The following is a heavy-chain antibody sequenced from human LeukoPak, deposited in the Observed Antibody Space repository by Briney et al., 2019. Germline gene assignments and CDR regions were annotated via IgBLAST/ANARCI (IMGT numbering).Heavy chain of an antibody. CDR2: INPNSGGT. D-gene: IGHD3-22*01. CDR3: VGDSSGRVWPLFDY. V-gene: IGHV1-2*02. CDR1: GYTFTGYY. Sequence: ASVKVSCKASGYTFTGYYMHWVRQAPGQGLEWMGWINPNSGGTNYAQKFQGRVTMTRDTSISTAYMELSRLRSDDTAVYYCVGDSSGRVWPLFDYWGQGTLVTVSS. J-gene: IGHJ4*02.